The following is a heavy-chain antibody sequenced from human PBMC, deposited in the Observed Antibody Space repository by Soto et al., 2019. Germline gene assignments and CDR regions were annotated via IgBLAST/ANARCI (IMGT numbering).Heavy chain of an antibody. V-gene: IGHV3-74*01. D-gene: IGHD3-10*01. CDR2: INSDGTTT. Sequence: EVQLVESGGGLVQPGGSLRLSCAASGFTFTNNWMHWVRQAPGKGLVWVSRINSDGTTTTYADSVKGRFTISRDNAKNKLYLQVNSMGGEDTAVYYCTRGCATGEGIYHFENWGQGTLVTVSS. J-gene: IGHJ4*02. CDR1: GFTFTNNW. CDR3: TRGCATGEGIYHFEN.